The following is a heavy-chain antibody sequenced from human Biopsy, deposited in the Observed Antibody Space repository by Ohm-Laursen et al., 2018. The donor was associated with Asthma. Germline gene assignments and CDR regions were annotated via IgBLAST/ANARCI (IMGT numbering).Heavy chain of an antibody. D-gene: IGHD2-2*01. J-gene: IGHJ4*02. CDR2: INVVFGTT. CDR3: AREAGSCISRTCYSLDF. V-gene: IGHV1-69*05. Sequence: SSVKVSCKSLGGTFNTYVIGWVRQAPGQGLEWMGWINVVFGTTTYPQKFQDRVTITTDDSTSTVYMELGSLRSEDTAVYYCAREAGSCISRTCYSLDFWGQGTLVTVSS. CDR1: GGTFNTYV.